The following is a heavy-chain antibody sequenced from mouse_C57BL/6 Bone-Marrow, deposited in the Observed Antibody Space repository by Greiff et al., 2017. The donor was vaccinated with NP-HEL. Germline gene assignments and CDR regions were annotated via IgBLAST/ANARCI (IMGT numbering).Heavy chain of an antibody. CDR1: GIDFSRYW. CDR3: AREAYYYGSGFDY. J-gene: IGHJ2*01. D-gene: IGHD1-1*01. Sequence: VQLKESGGGLVQPGGSLKLSCAASGIDFSRYWMSWVRRAPGKGLEWIGEINPDSSTINYAPSLKDKFIISRDNAKNTLYLQMSKVRSEDTALYYCAREAYYYGSGFDYWGQGTTLTVSS. CDR2: INPDSSTI. V-gene: IGHV4-1*01.